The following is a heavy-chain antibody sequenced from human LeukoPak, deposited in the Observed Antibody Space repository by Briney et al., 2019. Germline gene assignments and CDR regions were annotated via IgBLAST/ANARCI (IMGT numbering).Heavy chain of an antibody. Sequence: PSETLSLTCTVSGGSISSGYYFWSWIRQPAGKGLEWIGRIHTSGSTNYNPSLKSRVTISVDTSKNQFSLKLSSVIAADTAVYYCARDSGYCSGGSCYVLNGFDIWGQGTMVTVSS. CDR3: ARDSGYCSGGSCYVLNGFDI. CDR2: IHTSGST. CDR1: GGSISSGYYF. D-gene: IGHD2-15*01. V-gene: IGHV4-61*02. J-gene: IGHJ3*02.